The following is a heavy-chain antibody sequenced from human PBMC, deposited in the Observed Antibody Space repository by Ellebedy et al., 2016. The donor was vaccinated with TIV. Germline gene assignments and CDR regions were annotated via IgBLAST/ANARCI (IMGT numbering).Heavy chain of an antibody. Sequence: MPSETLSLTCAISGDSVSSKSAAWTWPRQSPWRGLECLGRTYYRSKWYNEYAVSVESRITINSDTSKNQFSLQLSSVTPEDTAISYCAREIRAYDSWGQGTLVTVSS. CDR1: GDSVSSKSAA. CDR3: AREIRAYDS. CDR2: TYYRSKWYN. J-gene: IGHJ4*02. V-gene: IGHV6-1*01.